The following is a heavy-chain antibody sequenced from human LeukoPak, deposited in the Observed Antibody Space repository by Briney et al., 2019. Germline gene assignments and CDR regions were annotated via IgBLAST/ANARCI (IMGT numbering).Heavy chain of an antibody. V-gene: IGHV3-11*01. Sequence: GGSLRLSCAASGFTFSDYYMSWIRQAPGKGLEWVSYISSSGSTIYYADSVKGRFTISRDNAKNSLYLQMNSLRAEDTAVYYCTTDPYSNYIHNWFDPWGQGTLVTVSS. CDR3: TTDPYSNYIHNWFDP. J-gene: IGHJ5*02. D-gene: IGHD4-4*01. CDR2: ISSSGSTI. CDR1: GFTFSDYY.